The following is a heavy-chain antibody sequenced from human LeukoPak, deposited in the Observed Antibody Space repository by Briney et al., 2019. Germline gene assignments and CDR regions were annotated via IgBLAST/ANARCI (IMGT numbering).Heavy chain of an antibody. CDR3: AKVQYTDYDMNFDS. D-gene: IGHD5-12*01. Sequence: PGGSLRLSCAASGFTFSSYAMSWVRQAPGMGLEWVSAIGGSDTNTYYADSAKGRFTISRDNSKNSLYLQINSLGADDTALYYCAKVQYTDYDMNFDSWGQGTLVTVSS. J-gene: IGHJ4*02. CDR1: GFTFSSYA. V-gene: IGHV3-23*01. CDR2: IGGSDTNT.